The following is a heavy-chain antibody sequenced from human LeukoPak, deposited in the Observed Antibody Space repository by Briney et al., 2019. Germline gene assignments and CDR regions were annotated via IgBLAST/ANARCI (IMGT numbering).Heavy chain of an antibody. Sequence: SETLSLTCAVYGGSFSGYYWSWIRQPPGKRLEWIGEINHSGSTNYNPSLKSRVTISVDTSKNQFSLKLSSVTAADTALYYCARHGNIVVAPAAAAFDYWGQGTLVTVSS. V-gene: IGHV4-34*01. J-gene: IGHJ4*02. CDR2: INHSGST. D-gene: IGHD2-2*01. CDR3: ARHGNIVVAPAAAAFDY. CDR1: GGSFSGYY.